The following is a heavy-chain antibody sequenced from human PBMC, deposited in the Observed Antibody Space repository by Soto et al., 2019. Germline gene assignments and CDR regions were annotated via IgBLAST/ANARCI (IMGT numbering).Heavy chain of an antibody. J-gene: IGHJ5*02. Sequence: ASVKVSCKASGYTFTSYGISWVRQAPGQGLEWMGWISAYNGNTNYAQKLQGRVTMTTDTSTSTAYMELRSLRSDDTAVYYCARDGSFQRSGWYPDGWFDPWGQGTLVTVSS. D-gene: IGHD6-19*01. CDR2: ISAYNGNT. CDR1: GYTFTSYG. CDR3: ARDGSFQRSGWYPDGWFDP. V-gene: IGHV1-18*01.